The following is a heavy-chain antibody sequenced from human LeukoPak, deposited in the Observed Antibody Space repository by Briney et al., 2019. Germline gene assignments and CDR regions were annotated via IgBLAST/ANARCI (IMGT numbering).Heavy chain of an antibody. D-gene: IGHD3-10*02. CDR3: AKDPSNVSRALDI. Sequence: TGGSLRLSCVAPGFTFSNYGMHGVRQAPGKGLEWVAFIRSEGTNKYYPDPVEGRFTVSRDNSKNTLFLQMNSLRPEDTALYYCAKDPSNVSRALDIWGQRTLVTVSA. J-gene: IGHJ3*02. CDR1: GFTFSNYG. V-gene: IGHV3-30*02. CDR2: IRSEGTNK.